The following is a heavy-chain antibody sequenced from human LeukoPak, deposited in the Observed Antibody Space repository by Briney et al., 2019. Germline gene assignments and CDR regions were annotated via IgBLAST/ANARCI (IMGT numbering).Heavy chain of an antibody. D-gene: IGHD6-19*01. V-gene: IGHV3-49*03. J-gene: IGHJ6*02. CDR1: GFTFGDYA. CDR3: FLGLAPDYYGMDV. CDR2: IRSKAYGGTT. Sequence: GGSLGLSCTASGFTFGDYAMSWFRQAPGKGLEWVGFIRSKAYGGTTEYAASVKGRFTISRDDSKSIVYLQMNSLKTEDTAVYYCFLGLAPDYYGMDVWGQGTTVTVSS.